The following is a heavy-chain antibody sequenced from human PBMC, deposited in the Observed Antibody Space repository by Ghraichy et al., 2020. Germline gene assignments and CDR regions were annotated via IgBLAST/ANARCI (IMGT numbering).Heavy chain of an antibody. J-gene: IGHJ4*02. CDR2: IKADGSLK. CDR3: ARALGIADY. CDR1: GFSFSSHW. V-gene: IGHV3-7*03. Sequence: GGSLRLSCAASGFSFSSHWMAWIRQAPGKGLEWVANIKADGSLKFYGDSVKGRFTISRDNVKNSVYLQMTSLRADDTAVYYCARALGIADYWGQGTLVTVSS. D-gene: IGHD1-14*01.